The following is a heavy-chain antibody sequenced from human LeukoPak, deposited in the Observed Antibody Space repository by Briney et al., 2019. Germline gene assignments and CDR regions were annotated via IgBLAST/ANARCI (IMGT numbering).Heavy chain of an antibody. V-gene: IGHV3-53*05. D-gene: IGHD3-9*01. J-gene: IGHJ5*02. CDR2: IYSGGST. CDR3: AKDDHYDILTGYSTT. Sequence: GGSLRLSCAASGFTVSSNYMSWVRQAPGKGLEWVSVIYSGGSTYYADSVKGRFTISRDNSKNSLYLQMNSLRAEDTALYYCAKDDHYDILTGYSTTWGQGTLVTVSS. CDR1: GFTVSSNY.